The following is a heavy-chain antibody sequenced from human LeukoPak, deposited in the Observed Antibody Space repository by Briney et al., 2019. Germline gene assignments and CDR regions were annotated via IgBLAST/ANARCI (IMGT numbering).Heavy chain of an antibody. V-gene: IGHV5-51*01. CDR2: IFPRDPDV. D-gene: IGHD3-10*01. Sequence: GESLTISCKTSGYTFTYYWIGWVRQTPGKGLECMGVIFPRDPDVRYSPSFQGQVTISADKSTNTAYLHWGSLKASDSAMYYCVRSLPGTLLRGYGMDVWGPGTTVTVS. J-gene: IGHJ6*02. CDR3: VRSLPGTLLRGYGMDV. CDR1: GYTFTYYW.